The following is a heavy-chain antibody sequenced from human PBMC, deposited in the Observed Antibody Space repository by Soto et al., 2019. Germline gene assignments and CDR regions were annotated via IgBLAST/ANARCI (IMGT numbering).Heavy chain of an antibody. D-gene: IGHD3-10*01. J-gene: IGHJ4*02. CDR1: GFSLSTSGVG. V-gene: IGHV2-5*02. Sequence: QITLKESGPTLVKPTQTLTLTCNFSGFSLSTSGVGVGWIRQPPGKALEWLALIYWDDDKRYSPSLKSRLTITKHTSNNQVVLTMTNIDPVDTATYYCVHIRYGSGFFAYWGQGTLVTVSS. CDR3: VHIRYGSGFFAY. CDR2: IYWDDDK.